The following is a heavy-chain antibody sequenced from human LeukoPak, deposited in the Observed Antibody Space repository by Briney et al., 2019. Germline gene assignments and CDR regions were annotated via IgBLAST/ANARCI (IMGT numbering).Heavy chain of an antibody. CDR1: GYTFTNYY. J-gene: IGHJ4*02. Sequence: ASVKVSCKTSGYTFTNYYMHWVRQAPGQGLEWMGIINPSGGSTNYVQKFQGRVTMTRDTSTSTVSMELGSLRSEDTAVYYCARDEARDGYTNYLDCWGQGTLVTVSS. V-gene: IGHV1-46*01. D-gene: IGHD5-24*01. CDR3: ARDEARDGYTNYLDC. CDR2: INPSGGST.